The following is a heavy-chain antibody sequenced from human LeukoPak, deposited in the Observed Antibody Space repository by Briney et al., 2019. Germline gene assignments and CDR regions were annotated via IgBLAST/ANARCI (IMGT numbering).Heavy chain of an antibody. CDR3: ARDENGDSDFDL. D-gene: IGHD5-12*01. CDR1: GFIFSRYA. V-gene: IGHV3-48*02. CDR2: ISSGGSTI. Sequence: GGSLRLSCAGSGFIFSRYAVSWVRQAPGKGLEWVSFISSGGSTIFYADSVKGRFTISRDDAKNSLYVQMNNLRDEDTAVYYCARDENGDSDFDLWGRGTLVTVSS. J-gene: IGHJ2*01.